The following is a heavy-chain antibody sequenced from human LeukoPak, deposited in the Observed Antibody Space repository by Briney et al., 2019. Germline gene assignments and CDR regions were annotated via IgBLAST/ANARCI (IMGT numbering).Heavy chain of an antibody. Sequence: PGGSLRLSCAASGFTFSTYWMHWVRQVRGKGLVWVSRINSDGNIITYADSVKGRFTISRDNARNMVYLQMNSLRAEDTAVYYCVAGMGNYWGQGTLVPV. J-gene: IGHJ4*02. CDR3: VAGMGNY. V-gene: IGHV3-74*01. D-gene: IGHD6-13*01. CDR1: GFTFSTYW. CDR2: INSDGNII.